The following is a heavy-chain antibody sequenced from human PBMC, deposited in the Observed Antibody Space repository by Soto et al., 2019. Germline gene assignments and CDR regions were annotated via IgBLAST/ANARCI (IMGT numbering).Heavy chain of an antibody. D-gene: IGHD7-27*01. CDR1: GYSFTGYY. Sequence: QVQLVQSGAEVKRPGASVKVSCKASGYSFTGYYMHWVRQAPGQGLEWMGWIIPHSGETNYAQKFQARVTLTRDTSISTAYMQLSGLTSDDTAVYYCARETDEFTNGAHELWGQGTLVTVSS. V-gene: IGHV1-2*02. CDR2: IIPHSGET. CDR3: ARETDEFTNGAHEL. J-gene: IGHJ4*02.